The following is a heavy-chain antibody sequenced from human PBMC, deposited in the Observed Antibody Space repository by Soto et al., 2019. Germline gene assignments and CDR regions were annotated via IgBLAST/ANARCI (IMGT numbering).Heavy chain of an antibody. CDR1: GYSFTTYW. CDR3: ARVKYCSSTGCYPYYYYGMDV. CDR2: IYPGDSDT. Sequence: PGESLKISCQGSGYSFTTYWIGWVRQMPGKGLEWMGIIYPGDSDTRYTPSFQGQVTISADKSISTAYLQWSSLKASDTALYYCARVKYCSSTGCYPYYYYGMDVWGQGTTVTVSS. V-gene: IGHV5-51*01. D-gene: IGHD2-2*01. J-gene: IGHJ6*02.